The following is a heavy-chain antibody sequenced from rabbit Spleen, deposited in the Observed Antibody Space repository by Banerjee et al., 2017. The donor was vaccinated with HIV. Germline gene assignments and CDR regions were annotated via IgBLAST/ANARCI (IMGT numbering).Heavy chain of an antibody. D-gene: IGHD4-1*01. J-gene: IGHJ4*01. V-gene: IGHV1S40*01. CDR2: INTGSGSA. CDR3: ARSANYVGWGSDL. Sequence: QSLEESGGDLVKPGATLTLTCTASGFSFSSSYWICWVRQAPGKGLEWIACINTGSGSAYYASWVISRFTISKTSSTTVTLQMTSLTAADTATYFCARSANYVGWGSDLWGPGTLVTVS. CDR1: GFSFSSSYW.